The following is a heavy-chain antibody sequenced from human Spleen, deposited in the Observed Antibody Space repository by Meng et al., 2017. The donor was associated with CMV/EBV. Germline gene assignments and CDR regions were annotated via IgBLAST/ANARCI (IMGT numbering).Heavy chain of an antibody. V-gene: IGHV4-34*09. Sequence: VQLQGSGPGLVKPSQTLSLTCAVYGGSFSGYYWSWIRQPPGKGLEWIGEINHSGSTNYNPSLKSRVTISVDTSKNQFSLKLSSVTAADTAVYYCARGLAYSSSPRGWFDPWGQGTLVTVSS. CDR1: GGSFSGYY. CDR3: ARGLAYSSSPRGWFDP. CDR2: INHSGST. D-gene: IGHD6-6*01. J-gene: IGHJ5*02.